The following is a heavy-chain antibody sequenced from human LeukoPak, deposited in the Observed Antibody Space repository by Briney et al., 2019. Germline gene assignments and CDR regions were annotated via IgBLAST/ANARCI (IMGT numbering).Heavy chain of an antibody. J-gene: IGHJ6*03. CDR3: ARTCTGGTCSRYMDV. CDR1: GYSISSGYF. D-gene: IGHD2-8*02. V-gene: IGHV4-38-2*02. CDR2: FYHSGIT. Sequence: PSETLSLTCTVSGYSISSGYFWGWIRQPPGKGLEWIGSFYHSGITYYNPSLKSRVTISVEMSKNQFSLKLSSVTAADTAVYYCARTCTGGTCSRYMDVWGKGITVTVSS.